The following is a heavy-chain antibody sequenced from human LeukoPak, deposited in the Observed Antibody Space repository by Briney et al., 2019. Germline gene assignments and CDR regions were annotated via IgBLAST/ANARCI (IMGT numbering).Heavy chain of an antibody. J-gene: IGHJ4*02. CDR2: ISSSSYI. CDR3: ARDAPNYMTTVTKDDY. V-gene: IGHV3-69-1*01. CDR1: GGSISSSSYY. D-gene: IGHD4-17*01. Sequence: ETLSLTCTVSGGSISSSSYYWGWIRQPPGKGLEWVSSISSSSYIYYADSVKGRFTISRDNAKNSLYLQMNSLRAEDTAVYYCARDAPNYMTTVTKDDYWGQGTLVTVSS.